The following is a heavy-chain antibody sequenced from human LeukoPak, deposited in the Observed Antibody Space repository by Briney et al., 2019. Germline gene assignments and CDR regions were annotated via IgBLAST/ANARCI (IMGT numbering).Heavy chain of an antibody. CDR2: IYYTGRT. Sequence: SETLSLTCTVSGGSFNYYYWSWIRQSPGKGLEWIGYIYYTGRTKYNPSLQSRVTISVDTSKNQFSLNLSSVTAADTAVYYCACLTTADAFDIWGQGTMVTVSS. J-gene: IGHJ3*02. D-gene: IGHD3-22*01. V-gene: IGHV4-59*01. CDR3: ACLTTADAFDI. CDR1: GGSFNYYY.